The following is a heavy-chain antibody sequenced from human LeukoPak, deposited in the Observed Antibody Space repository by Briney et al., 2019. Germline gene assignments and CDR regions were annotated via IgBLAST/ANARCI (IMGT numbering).Heavy chain of an antibody. V-gene: IGHV1-3*01. D-gene: IGHD6-19*01. Sequence: ASVKVSCKASGYTFTSYAMHWVRQAPGQRLEWMGWINAGNGNTKYSQKFQGRVTITRDTSASTAYMELSSLRSEDTAVYYCASEELIAVAGYGYLDYWGQGTLVTVSS. CDR3: ASEELIAVAGYGYLDY. CDR1: GYTFTSYA. CDR2: INAGNGNT. J-gene: IGHJ4*02.